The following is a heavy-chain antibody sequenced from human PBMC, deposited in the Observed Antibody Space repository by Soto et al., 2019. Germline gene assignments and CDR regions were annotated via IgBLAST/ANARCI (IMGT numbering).Heavy chain of an antibody. D-gene: IGHD3-9*01. Sequence: PGGSRRLSCVPPGFTLDDYTMHWFRQAPGKGLDWVPLISSDGTNSYDADALKGRFTISRDNSKNSLFLQMNNLRTADTALYFCAKGASACDMAFDYWGQGALVTVSS. V-gene: IGHV3-43*01. CDR1: GFTLDDYT. CDR3: AKGASACDMAFDY. CDR2: ISSDGTNS. J-gene: IGHJ4*02.